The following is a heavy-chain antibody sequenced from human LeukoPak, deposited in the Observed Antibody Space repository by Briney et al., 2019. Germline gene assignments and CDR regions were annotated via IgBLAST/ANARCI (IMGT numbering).Heavy chain of an antibody. V-gene: IGHV4-38-2*02. CDR3: ARENDYVPFDY. CDR1: GYSISSGYY. CDR2: IYHSGST. Sequence: SETLSLTCTVPGYSISSGYYWGWIRQPPGKGLEWIGSIYHSGSTYYNPSLKSRVTMSLDTSKNQFSLKLSSVTAADTAVYYCARENDYVPFDYWGQGTLVTVSS. D-gene: IGHD3-16*01. J-gene: IGHJ4*02.